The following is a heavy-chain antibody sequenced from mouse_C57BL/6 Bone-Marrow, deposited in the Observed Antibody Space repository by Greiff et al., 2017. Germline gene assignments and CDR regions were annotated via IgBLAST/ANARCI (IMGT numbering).Heavy chain of an antibody. D-gene: IGHD2-1*01. J-gene: IGHJ2*01. CDR3: ARDQGIYYGNFYFDY. CDR2: ISDGGSYT. Sequence: EVKLVESGGGLVKPGGSLKLSCAASGFTFSSYAMSWVRQTPEKRLEWVATISDGGSYTYYPENVKGRFTISRDNAKNNLYLQMSHLKSEDTAMYYCARDQGIYYGNFYFDYWGQGTTLTVSS. CDR1: GFTFSSYA. V-gene: IGHV5-4*01.